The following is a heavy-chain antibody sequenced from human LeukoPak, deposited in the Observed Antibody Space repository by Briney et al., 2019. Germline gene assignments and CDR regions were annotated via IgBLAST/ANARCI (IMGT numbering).Heavy chain of an antibody. D-gene: IGHD1-26*01. V-gene: IGHV3-15*01. CDR3: ATQVGASYWYFDL. CDR1: GFTFSSYW. Sequence: GGSLRLSCAASGFTFSSYWMSWVRQAPGKGLEWVGRIQSLIDGGAVDYAAPVKGRFTVSRDDPKKTLYLQMNSLNTEDTAVYYCATQVGASYWYFDLWGRGTLVTVSS. CDR2: IQSLIDGGAV. J-gene: IGHJ2*01.